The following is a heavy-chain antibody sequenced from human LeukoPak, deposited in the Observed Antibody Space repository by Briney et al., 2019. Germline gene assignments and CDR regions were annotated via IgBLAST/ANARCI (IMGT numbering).Heavy chain of an antibody. D-gene: IGHD5-24*01. V-gene: IGHV3-74*01. CDR2: INSDSGRT. CDR1: GFTFSNAW. Sequence: HAGGSLRLSCAASGFTFSNAWMNWVRQAPGKGLVWVSQINSDSGRTRYADSVKGRLTISRDNAKNTVYLQINSLRAEDTAMYYCARGRNGFFDYWGHGTLVTVSS. J-gene: IGHJ4*01. CDR3: ARGRNGFFDY.